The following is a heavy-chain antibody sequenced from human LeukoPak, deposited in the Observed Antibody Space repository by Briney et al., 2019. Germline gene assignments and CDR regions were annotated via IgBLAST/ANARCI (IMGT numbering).Heavy chain of an antibody. CDR2: INPNSGGT. V-gene: IGHV1-2*02. CDR1: GYTFTDYY. Sequence: ASVKVSCKASGYTFTDYYMHWVRQAPGQGLEWMGWINPNSGGTNYAQNFQGRVTMTRDTSISTTYMELRRLTSDDTAVYYCARGRRELAFDIWGQGTMVTVSP. CDR3: ARGRRELAFDI. J-gene: IGHJ3*02. D-gene: IGHD1-7*01.